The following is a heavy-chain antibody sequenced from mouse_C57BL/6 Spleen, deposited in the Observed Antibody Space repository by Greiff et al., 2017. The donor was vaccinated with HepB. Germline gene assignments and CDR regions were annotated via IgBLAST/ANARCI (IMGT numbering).Heavy chain of an antibody. Sequence: QVQLQQSGPELVKPGASVKISCKASGYAFSSSWMNWVKQRPGKGLEWIGRIYPGDGDTNYNGKFKGKATLTADKSSSTAYMQLSSLTSEDSAVYFCARSFLTTVVFDYWGQGTTLTVSS. D-gene: IGHD1-1*01. CDR3: ARSFLTTVVFDY. J-gene: IGHJ2*01. CDR1: GYAFSSSW. CDR2: IYPGDGDT. V-gene: IGHV1-82*01.